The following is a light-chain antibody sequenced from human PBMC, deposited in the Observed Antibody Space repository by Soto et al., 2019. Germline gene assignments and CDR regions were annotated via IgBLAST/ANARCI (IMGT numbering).Light chain of an antibody. Sequence: QSALTQPPSASGTPVQRVTISCSGSSSNIGSNYVYWYQQLPGTAPKLLIYRNNQRPSGVPDRFSGSKSGTSASLAISGLRSEDEADYYCAAWDDSLSGSYVFGTGTKVTVL. CDR1: SSNIGSNY. V-gene: IGLV1-47*01. CDR3: AAWDDSLSGSYV. CDR2: RNN. J-gene: IGLJ1*01.